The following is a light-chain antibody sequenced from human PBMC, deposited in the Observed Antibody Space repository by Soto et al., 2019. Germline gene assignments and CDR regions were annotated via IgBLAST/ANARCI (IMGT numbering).Light chain of an antibody. CDR1: SSDVGGYNF. J-gene: IGLJ1*01. V-gene: IGLV2-14*02. Sequence: QSALTQPASVSGSPGQSITISCTGTSSDVGGYNFVAWFQQYPGKAPKLMIYEGSQRPSGVSTRFSGSRSGNTASLTISGLQAEDEADYYCCSYTSSSTPYVFGTGTKLTVL. CDR2: EGS. CDR3: CSYTSSSTPYV.